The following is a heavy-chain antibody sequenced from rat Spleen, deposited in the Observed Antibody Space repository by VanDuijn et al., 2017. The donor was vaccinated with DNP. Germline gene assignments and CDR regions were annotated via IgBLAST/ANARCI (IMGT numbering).Heavy chain of an antibody. CDR1: GFTFSNYW. Sequence: EVQLVESGGGPVQPGRSLKLSCVASGFTFSNYWMTWIRQAQGKGLEWVASIRNTGDNTYYSDSVKGRFSRSRDNSKSTLSLQVNSLRSEDTATYYCTSNPHIRTAAPFDYWGQGVMVTVSS. D-gene: IGHD3-8*01. J-gene: IGHJ2*01. CDR2: IRNTGDNT. CDR3: TSNPHIRTAAPFDY. V-gene: IGHV5-31*01.